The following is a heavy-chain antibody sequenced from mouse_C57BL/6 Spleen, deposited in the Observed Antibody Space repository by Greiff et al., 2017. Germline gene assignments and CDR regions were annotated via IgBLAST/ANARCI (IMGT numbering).Heavy chain of an antibody. V-gene: IGHV10-1*01. CDR2: IRSKSNKYAT. CDR3: VRQCYGSSFYWYFDV. J-gene: IGHJ1*03. CDR1: GFSFNTYA. D-gene: IGHD1-1*01. Sequence: EVKLMESGGGLVQPKGSLKLSCAASGFSFNTYAMNWVRQAPGKGLEWVARIRSKSNKYATYYADSVKDRFTISRDDSESMLYLQMNNLKTEDTAMYYCVRQCYGSSFYWYFDVWGTGTTVTVSS.